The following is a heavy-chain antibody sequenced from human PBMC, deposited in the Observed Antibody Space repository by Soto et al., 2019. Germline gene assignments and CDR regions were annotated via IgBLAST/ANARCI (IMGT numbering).Heavy chain of an antibody. J-gene: IGHJ6*02. CDR1: GFTFSSYS. CDR2: INSDGSST. D-gene: IGHD3-16*02. CDR3: ARDVTPVDDYVWGSYRSRGMDV. Sequence: PGGSLRLSCAASGFTFSSYSMNWVRQAPGKGLEWVSRINSDGSSTSYADSVKGRFTISRDNAKNTLYLQMNSLRAEDTAVYYCARDVTPVDDYVWGSYRSRGMDVWGQGTTVTVSS. V-gene: IGHV3-74*01.